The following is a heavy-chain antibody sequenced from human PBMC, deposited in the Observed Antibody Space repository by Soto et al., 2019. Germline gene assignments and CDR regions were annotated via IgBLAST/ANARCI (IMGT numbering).Heavy chain of an antibody. D-gene: IGHD3-22*01. Sequence: VASVKVSCKASGYTFTSYAIHWVRQAPGQRLEWMGWISPVSGNTKYSQKLQDRVTFTRDTSASTAYMELSSLRSEDTAVYYCASLYDPTGYYPFDYWGQGALVTVSS. CDR2: ISPVSGNT. CDR3: ASLYDPTGYYPFDY. J-gene: IGHJ4*02. V-gene: IGHV1-3*01. CDR1: GYTFTSYA.